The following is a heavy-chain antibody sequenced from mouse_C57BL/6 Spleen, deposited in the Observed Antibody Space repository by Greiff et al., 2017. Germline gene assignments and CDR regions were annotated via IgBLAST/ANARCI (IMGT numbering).Heavy chain of an antibody. CDR3: ARMGDYYGGFAY. CDR2: ISYDGSN. V-gene: IGHV3-6*01. D-gene: IGHD1-1*01. J-gene: IGHJ3*01. CDR1: GYSITSGYY. Sequence: EVQRVESGPGLVKPSQSLSLTCSVTGYSITSGYYWNWIRQFPGNKLEWMGYISYDGSNNYNPSLKNRISITRDTSKNQFFLKLNSVTTEDTATYYCARMGDYYGGFAYWGQGTLVTVSA.